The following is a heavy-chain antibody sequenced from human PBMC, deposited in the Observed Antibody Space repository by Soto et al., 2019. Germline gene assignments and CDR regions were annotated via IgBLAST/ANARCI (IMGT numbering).Heavy chain of an antibody. CDR2: IIPIFGTA. CDR1: GGTFSSYA. Sequence: ASVKVSCKASGGTFSSYAISWVRQAPGQGLEWMGGIIPIFGTANYAQKFQGRVTITADESTSTAYMELSSLRSEDTAVYYCARDGKDYYDSSGYWDYFDYWGQGTLVTVSS. D-gene: IGHD3-22*01. J-gene: IGHJ4*02. CDR3: ARDGKDYYDSSGYWDYFDY. V-gene: IGHV1-69*13.